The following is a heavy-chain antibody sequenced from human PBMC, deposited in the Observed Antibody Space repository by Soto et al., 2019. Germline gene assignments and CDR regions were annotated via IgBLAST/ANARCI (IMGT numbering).Heavy chain of an antibody. Sequence: SETLSLTCTVSGDSISSSTYYWGWIRQPPGKGLDWIGCIYHTGTTYYNPSLKSRVTISVDTHKNQFSLKLSSVTAAATAVYYGGRRYFSNSSMFDYWGQGTLVTVPS. CDR2: IYHTGTT. CDR3: GRRYFSNSSMFDY. J-gene: IGHJ4*02. D-gene: IGHD6-6*01. CDR1: GDSISSSTYY. V-gene: IGHV4-39*01.